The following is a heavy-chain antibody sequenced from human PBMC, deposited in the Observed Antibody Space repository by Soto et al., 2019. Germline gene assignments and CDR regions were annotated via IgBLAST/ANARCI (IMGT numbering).Heavy chain of an antibody. V-gene: IGHV4-30-4*01. D-gene: IGHD4-4*01. CDR3: ARDGNSNPDY. Sequence: SETLSLTCTVSGGSISSGDYYWSWIRQPPGKGLEWIGYIYYSGSTYYNPSLKSRVTISVDTSKNQFSLKLSSGTAADTAVYYCARDGNSNPDYWGQGTLVTVSS. CDR1: GGSISSGDYY. CDR2: IYYSGST. J-gene: IGHJ4*02.